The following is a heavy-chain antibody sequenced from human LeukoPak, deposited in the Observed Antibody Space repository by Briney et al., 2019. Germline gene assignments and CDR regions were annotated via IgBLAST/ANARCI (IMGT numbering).Heavy chain of an antibody. D-gene: IGHD3-22*01. J-gene: IGHJ5*02. CDR3: ARGTYYYDSSGYYYDT. CDR1: GYTSTGYY. Sequence: ASVKVSCKASGYTSTGYYMHWVRQAPGQGLEWMGRINPNSGGTNYAQKFQGRVTMTRDTSISTAYMELSRLRSDDTAVYYCARGTYYYDSSGYYYDTWGQGTLVTVSS. CDR2: INPNSGGT. V-gene: IGHV1-2*06.